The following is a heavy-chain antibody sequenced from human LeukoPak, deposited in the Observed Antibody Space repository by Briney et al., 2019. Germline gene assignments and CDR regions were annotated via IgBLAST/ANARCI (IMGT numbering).Heavy chain of an antibody. V-gene: IGHV3-74*01. Sequence: GGSLRLSCTVSGFTFNTYWMHWVRQAPGKGLVWVSRMNNDGRVISYADSVKGRSTISRDNAKNTLYLQMNSLRAEDTAVYYCAREFEATGFWALDYWGQGTLVTASS. CDR1: GFTFNTYW. D-gene: IGHD3-16*01. CDR2: MNNDGRVI. CDR3: AREFEATGFWALDY. J-gene: IGHJ4*02.